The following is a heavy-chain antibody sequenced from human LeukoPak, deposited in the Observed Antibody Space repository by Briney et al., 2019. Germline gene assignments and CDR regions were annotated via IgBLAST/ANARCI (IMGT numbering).Heavy chain of an antibody. CDR1: GYTFTGYY. Sequence: ASVKVSCKASGYTFTGYYMHWVRQAPGQGLEWMGWINPNSGGTNYAQKFQSRVTMTRDTSISTAYMELSRLRSDDTAVYYCARSDIMITFGGVIVIPHCFDYWGQGTLVTVSS. CDR3: ARSDIMITFGGVIVIPHCFDY. V-gene: IGHV1-2*02. J-gene: IGHJ4*02. CDR2: INPNSGGT. D-gene: IGHD3-16*02.